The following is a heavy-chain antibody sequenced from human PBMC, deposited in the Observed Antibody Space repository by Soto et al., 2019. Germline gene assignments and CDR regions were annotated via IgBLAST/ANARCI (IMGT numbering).Heavy chain of an antibody. D-gene: IGHD2-21*01. J-gene: IGHJ4*02. V-gene: IGHV4-39*01. CDR3: DRIGWGKGDSDH. Sequence: SSTXSLTCTVSVFSISKSKYFLCWIRQAPGKGLKWIASILYSGTTSYNSSLKSLVAISVDTSKNQFSLKLNSVTAAATAVYYCDRIGWGKGDSDHWGPGTLVTVAS. CDR1: VFSISKSKYF. CDR2: ILYSGTT.